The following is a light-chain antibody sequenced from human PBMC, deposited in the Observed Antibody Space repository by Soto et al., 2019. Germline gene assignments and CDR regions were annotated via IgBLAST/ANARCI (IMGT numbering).Light chain of an antibody. CDR2: GAS. V-gene: IGKV3-15*01. J-gene: IGKJ1*01. CDR3: QQYNIWPPWT. CDR1: QSVSSSY. Sequence: EVVLTQSPGTLALSRGERATLSCGASQSVSSSYLAWYQHRPGQAPRLLIFGASTRATGIPARFSGSGSGTEFTLTISSLQSEDFEVYYCQQYNIWPPWTFGQGTKVDIK.